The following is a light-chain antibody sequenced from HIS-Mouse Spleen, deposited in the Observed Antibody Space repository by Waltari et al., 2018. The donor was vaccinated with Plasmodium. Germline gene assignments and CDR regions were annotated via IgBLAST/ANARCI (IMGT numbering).Light chain of an antibody. CDR1: QGISSY. Sequence: VTITCRARQGISSYLAWYQQKPGKAPKLLIYAASTLQSGVPSRFSGSGSGTEFTLTISSLQPEDVATYYCQQLNSYPYTFGQGTKLEIK. CDR3: QQLNSYPYT. J-gene: IGKJ2*01. CDR2: AAS. V-gene: IGKV1-9*01.